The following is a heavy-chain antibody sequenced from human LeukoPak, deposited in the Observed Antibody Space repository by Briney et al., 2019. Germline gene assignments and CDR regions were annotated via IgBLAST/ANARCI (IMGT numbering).Heavy chain of an antibody. D-gene: IGHD3-22*01. CDR3: ARDNGEDDRSGYSPFDY. Sequence: GGSLRLSCAASGFTFSSYAMHWVRQAPGKGLEWVAVISYDGSNKYYANSVKGRFTISRDNSKNTLYVQMNSLRAEDTAVYYCARDNGEDDRSGYSPFDYWGQGTLVTVSS. J-gene: IGHJ4*02. CDR2: ISYDGSNK. CDR1: GFTFSSYA. V-gene: IGHV3-30-3*01.